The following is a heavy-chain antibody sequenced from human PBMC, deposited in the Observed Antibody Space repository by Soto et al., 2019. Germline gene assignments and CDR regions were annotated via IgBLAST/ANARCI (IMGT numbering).Heavy chain of an antibody. Sequence: SETLSLTCTVSGGSISSSSYYWGWIRQPPGKGLEWIGSIYYSGSTYYNPSLKSRVTISVDTSKNQFSLKLSSVTAADTAVYYCARHADSYDFWSGYSALGYYYYGMDVWGQGTTVT. CDR3: ARHADSYDFWSGYSALGYYYYGMDV. J-gene: IGHJ6*02. CDR1: GGSISSSSYY. CDR2: IYYSGST. V-gene: IGHV4-39*01. D-gene: IGHD3-3*01.